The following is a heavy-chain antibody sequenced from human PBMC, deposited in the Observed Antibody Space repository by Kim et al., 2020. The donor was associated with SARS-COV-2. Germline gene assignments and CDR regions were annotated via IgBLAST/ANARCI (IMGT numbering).Heavy chain of an antibody. CDR2: INAGNGNT. J-gene: IGHJ4*02. Sequence: ASVKVSCKASGYTFTSYAMHWVRQAPGQRLEWMGWINAGNGNTKYSQKFQGRVTITRDTSASTAYMELSSLRSEDTAVYYCARDPSYYGSGRRGYFDYWGQGTLVTVSS. D-gene: IGHD3-10*01. V-gene: IGHV1-3*01. CDR3: ARDPSYYGSGRRGYFDY. CDR1: GYTFTSYA.